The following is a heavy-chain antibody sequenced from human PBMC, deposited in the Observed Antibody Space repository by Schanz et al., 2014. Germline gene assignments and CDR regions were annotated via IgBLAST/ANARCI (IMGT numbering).Heavy chain of an antibody. CDR2: ISTGRYL. D-gene: IGHD3-3*01. V-gene: IGHV3-21*02. CDR1: GFTFSSYS. CDR3: AATTILAD. J-gene: IGHJ4*02. Sequence: EVQLVESGGGLVKPGGSLRLSCAASGFTFSSYSLAWVRQAPGKGLEWVSFISTGRYLYYADSVKGRFTISRDNAKSSLYLQMNSLRDEDTAVYYCAATTILADWGQGTLVAVSS.